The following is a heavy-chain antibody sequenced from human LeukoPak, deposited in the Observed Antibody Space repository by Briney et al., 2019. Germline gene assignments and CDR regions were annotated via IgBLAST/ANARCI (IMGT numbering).Heavy chain of an antibody. CDR1: GYTFSGYY. Sequence: ASAEVSCKASGYTFSGYYIHWVRQAPGQGLEWMGWINPSSGDTNYLQEFQDRVTMTRDTSISTAYMELSRLRSDDTAVYFCARGGKSQWDPFDYWGQGTLVTVSS. V-gene: IGHV1-2*02. CDR2: INPSSGDT. CDR3: ARGGKSQWDPFDY. J-gene: IGHJ4*02. D-gene: IGHD1-26*01.